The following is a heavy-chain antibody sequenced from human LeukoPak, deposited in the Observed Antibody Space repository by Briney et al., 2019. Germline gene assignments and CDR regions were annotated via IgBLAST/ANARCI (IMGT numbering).Heavy chain of an antibody. CDR3: ARSRRVWVVFASRGYYYMDV. J-gene: IGHJ6*03. Sequence: PSETPSLTCTVSGGSISSYYWSWIRQPAGKGLEWIGRIYTSGSTNYNPSLKSRVTMSVDTSKNQFSLKLSSVTAADTAVYYCARSRRVWVVFASRGYYYMDVWGKGTTVTVSS. CDR1: GGSISSYY. D-gene: IGHD2-21*01. V-gene: IGHV4-4*07. CDR2: IYTSGST.